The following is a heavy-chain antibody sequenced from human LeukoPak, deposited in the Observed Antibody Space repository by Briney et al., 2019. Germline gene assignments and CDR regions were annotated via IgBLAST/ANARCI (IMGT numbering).Heavy chain of an antibody. CDR2: IYYSGST. J-gene: IGHJ4*02. D-gene: IGHD2-2*01. CDR1: GGSISSHY. CDR3: ARTGVNYCSSTSCYPFDY. V-gene: IGHV4-59*11. Sequence: PSETLSLTCTVSGGSISSHYWSWIRQPPGKGLEWIGYIYYSGSTNYNPSLKSRVTISVDTSKNQFSLKLSSVTAADTAVYYCARTGVNYCSSTSCYPFDYWGQGTLVTVSS.